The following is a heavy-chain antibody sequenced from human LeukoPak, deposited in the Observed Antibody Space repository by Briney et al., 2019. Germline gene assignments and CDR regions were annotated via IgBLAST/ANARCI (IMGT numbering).Heavy chain of an antibody. CDR3: AKPMYSSSWYNDY. V-gene: IGHV3-30*02. CDR2: IRYDGSNK. Sequence: GGSLRLSCAASGFTFSSYGMHWVRQAPGKGLEWVAFIRYDGSNKYYADSVKGRFTISRDNSKNTLYLQMNGLRAEDTAVYYCAKPMYSSSWYNDYWGQGTLVTVSS. J-gene: IGHJ4*02. D-gene: IGHD6-13*01. CDR1: GFTFSSYG.